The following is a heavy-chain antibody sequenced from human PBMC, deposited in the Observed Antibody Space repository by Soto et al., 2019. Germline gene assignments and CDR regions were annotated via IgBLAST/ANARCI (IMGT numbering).Heavy chain of an antibody. CDR1: GGSISNYY. CDR2: IYTSGNT. J-gene: IGHJ6*02. D-gene: IGHD1-7*01. V-gene: IGHV4-4*07. Sequence: SETLSLTCTVSGGSISNYYWSWIRQPAGKGLEWIGRIYTSGNTNYNPSLKSRVTMSLDTSKNQFSLKLSSVTAADTAVYYCARDTLDWNFIYGMAVWGQGTTVTV. CDR3: ARDTLDWNFIYGMAV.